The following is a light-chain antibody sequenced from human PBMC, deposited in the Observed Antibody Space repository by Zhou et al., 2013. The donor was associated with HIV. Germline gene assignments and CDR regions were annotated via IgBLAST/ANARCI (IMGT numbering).Light chain of an antibody. CDR2: RAS. V-gene: IGKV1-5*03. J-gene: IGKJ1*01. CDR3: QQYNNYSGT. CDR1: QSISGW. Sequence: DIQMTQSPSTLSASVGDRVTITCRASQSISGWLAWYQQKPGKVPKLLIYRASTLQSGVPSRFSGSGSETEFTLTISSLQPDDFATYYCQQYNNYSGTFGQGTKVEMK.